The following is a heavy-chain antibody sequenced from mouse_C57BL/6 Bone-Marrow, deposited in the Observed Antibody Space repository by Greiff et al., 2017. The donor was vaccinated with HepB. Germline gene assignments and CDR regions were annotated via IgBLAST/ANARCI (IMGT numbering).Heavy chain of an antibody. CDR1: GYTFTDYY. Sequence: EVQLQQSGPELVKPGASVKISCKATGYTFTDYYMNWVKQSHGKRLEWIGDINPNNGGTSYNQKFKGKATLTVDKSSSTAYMELRSLTSEDSAVYFCAREGGYYGYVWGYFAVWSTGTTVTVSS. D-gene: IGHD2-2*01. CDR3: AREGGYYGYVWGYFAV. CDR2: INPNNGGT. J-gene: IGHJ1*02. V-gene: IGHV1-26*01.